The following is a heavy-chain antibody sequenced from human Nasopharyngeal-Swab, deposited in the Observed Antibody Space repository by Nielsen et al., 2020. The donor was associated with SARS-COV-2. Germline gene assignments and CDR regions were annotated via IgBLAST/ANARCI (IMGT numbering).Heavy chain of an antibody. V-gene: IGHV3-23*01. Sequence: GREAPGKGLEWVSAISGSGGSTYNADSVKGRFTISRDNSKNTLYLQMNSLRAEDTAVYYCAKAALNRDYYYGMDVWGQGTTVTVSS. CDR3: AKAALNRDYYYGMDV. CDR2: ISGSGGST. J-gene: IGHJ6*02. D-gene: IGHD2/OR15-2a*01.